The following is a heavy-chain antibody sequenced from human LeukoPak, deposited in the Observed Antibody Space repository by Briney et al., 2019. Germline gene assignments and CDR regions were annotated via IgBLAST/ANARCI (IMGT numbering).Heavy chain of an antibody. CDR1: GFTFSSYT. Sequence: PWGSLSLSCATSGFTFSSYTKIWVRQAPGQGLEWVSSISGTGTDMSYGDSVKGRFTISRDNAKNSLYLQMSRLRVDDTAVYYCARESYRWTVTQARPFEYWGQGTLVTVSS. CDR3: ARESYRWTVTQARPFEY. CDR2: ISGTGTDM. D-gene: IGHD4-17*01. V-gene: IGHV3-21*01. J-gene: IGHJ4*02.